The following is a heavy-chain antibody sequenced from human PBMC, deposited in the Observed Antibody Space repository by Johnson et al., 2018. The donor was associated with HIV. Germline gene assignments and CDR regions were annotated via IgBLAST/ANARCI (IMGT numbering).Heavy chain of an antibody. J-gene: IGHJ3*02. Sequence: VQLVESGGGVVQPGRSLRLSCAASGFTFSSYAMHWVRQAPGKGLEWVAVIYSGGSTYYADSVKGRFTISSDNSKNTLYLQMNSLRAEDTAVYYCPRENQDAFDIWGQGTMVTVSS. CDR2: IYSGGST. CDR1: GFTFSSYA. V-gene: IGHV3-30*14. CDR3: PRENQDAFDI.